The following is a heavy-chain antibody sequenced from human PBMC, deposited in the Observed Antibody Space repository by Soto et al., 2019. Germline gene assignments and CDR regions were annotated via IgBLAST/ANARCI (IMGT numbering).Heavy chain of an antibody. Sequence: GGSLRLSCAASGFTFSDYYMSWIRQAPGKGLEWISYISGRATDTGYADSVKGRFTISRDNVNKSVFLQMNSLTAEDAAVYYCARVRVGATYYFDNWGHGTLVTV. CDR2: ISGRATDT. CDR1: GFTFSDYY. CDR3: ARVRVGATYYFDN. J-gene: IGHJ4*01. D-gene: IGHD1-26*01. V-gene: IGHV3-11*06.